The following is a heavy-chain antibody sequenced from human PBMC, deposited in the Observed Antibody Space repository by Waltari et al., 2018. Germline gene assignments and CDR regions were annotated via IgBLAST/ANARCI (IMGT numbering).Heavy chain of an antibody. CDR3: ARTMIVVVIPATDACDI. V-gene: IGHV4-34*01. J-gene: IGHJ3*02. CDR1: GGSFSGYY. Sequence: QVQLQQWGAGLLKPSETLSLACAVSGGSFSGYYWSWIRQPPGKGLEWIGEINHSGSTNYNPSLKSRVTISEDTSKNQCSLKLSSVTAADTAVYYCARTMIVVVIPATDACDIWGQGTMVTVSS. CDR2: INHSGST. D-gene: IGHD3-22*01.